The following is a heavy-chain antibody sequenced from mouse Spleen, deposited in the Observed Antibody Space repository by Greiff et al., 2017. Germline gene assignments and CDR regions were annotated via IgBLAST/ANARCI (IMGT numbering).Heavy chain of an antibody. J-gene: IGHJ1*01. D-gene: IGHD1-1*01. Sequence: VQLQQSGPELVKPGASVKISCKASGYSFTGYYMNWVKQSPEKSLEWIGEINPSTGGTTYNQKFKAKATLTVDKSSSTAYMQLKSLTSEDSAVYYCARAVSYGSSYWYFDVWGAGTTVTVSS. CDR1: GYSFTGYY. CDR2: INPSTGGT. CDR3: ARAVSYGSSYWYFDV. V-gene: IGHV1-42*01.